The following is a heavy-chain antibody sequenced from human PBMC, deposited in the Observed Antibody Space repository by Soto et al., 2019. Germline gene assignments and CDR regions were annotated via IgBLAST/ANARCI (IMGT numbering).Heavy chain of an antibody. CDR1: GFTFSSYG. Sequence: GGSLRLSCAASGFTFSSYGMHWVRQAPGKGLEWVAVISYDANNKYYADSVKGRFTISRDNSKNTLYLQMNSLRAEDTAVYYCAKDACSGGTCFSTPAYWGQGTLVTVSS. CDR3: AKDACSGGTCFSTPAY. J-gene: IGHJ4*02. V-gene: IGHV3-30*18. D-gene: IGHD2-15*01. CDR2: ISYDANNK.